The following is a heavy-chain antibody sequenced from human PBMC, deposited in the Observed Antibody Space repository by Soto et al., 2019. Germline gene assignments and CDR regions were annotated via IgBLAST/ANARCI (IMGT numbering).Heavy chain of an antibody. CDR2: IYYSGST. CDR1: GGSISSGGYY. J-gene: IGHJ5*02. Sequence: QVQLQESGPGLVKPSQTLSLTCTVSGGSISSGGYYWSWIRQHPGKGLEWIGYIYYSGSTYYNPSLKSRVTISVDTSKNQFSLKLSSLTAADTAVYYCARAYYDFWSGYYNWFDPWGQGTLVTVSS. CDR3: ARAYYDFWSGYYNWFDP. V-gene: IGHV4-31*03. D-gene: IGHD3-3*01.